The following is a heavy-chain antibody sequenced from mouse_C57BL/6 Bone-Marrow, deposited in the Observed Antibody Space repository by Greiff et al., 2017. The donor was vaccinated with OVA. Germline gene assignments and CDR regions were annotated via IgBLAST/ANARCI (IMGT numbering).Heavy chain of an antibody. CDR2: ISDGGSYT. Sequence: EVMLVESGGGLVKPGGSLKLSCAASGFTFSSYAMSWVRQTPEKRLEWVATISDGGSYTYYPDNVKGRFTISRDNAKNNLYLQMSHLKSEDTAMYYCARDSYYGSSYEFAYWGQGTLVTVSA. V-gene: IGHV5-4*01. D-gene: IGHD1-1*01. J-gene: IGHJ3*01. CDR1: GFTFSSYA. CDR3: ARDSYYGSSYEFAY.